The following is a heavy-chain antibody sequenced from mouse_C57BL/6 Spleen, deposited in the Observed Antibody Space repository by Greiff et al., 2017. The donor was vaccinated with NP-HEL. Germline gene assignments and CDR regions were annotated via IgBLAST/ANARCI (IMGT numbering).Heavy chain of an antibody. CDR1: GYTFTDYY. Sequence: EVQLQQSGPVLVKPGASVKMSCKASGYTFTDYYMNWVKQSHGKSLEWIGVINPYNGGTSYNQKFKGKATLTVDKSSSTAYMELNSLTSEDSAVYSCSRGLRWQGDFDYWGQGTTLTVSS. J-gene: IGHJ2*01. D-gene: IGHD3-1*01. V-gene: IGHV1-19*01. CDR2: INPYNGGT. CDR3: SRGLRWQGDFDY.